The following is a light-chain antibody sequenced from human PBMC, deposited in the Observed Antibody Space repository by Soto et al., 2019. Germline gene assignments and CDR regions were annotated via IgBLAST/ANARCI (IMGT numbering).Light chain of an antibody. CDR1: SSDVGGYNY. CDR2: DVS. Sequence: QSALTQPASVSGSPGQSITISCTGTSSDVGGYNYVSWYQQHPRKAPQLMIYDVSNRPSGVSNRFSGSKSGNTASLTISGLQAEDEADYYCSSYASSSTPHVVFGGGTKVTVL. J-gene: IGLJ2*01. CDR3: SSYASSSTPHVV. V-gene: IGLV2-14*01.